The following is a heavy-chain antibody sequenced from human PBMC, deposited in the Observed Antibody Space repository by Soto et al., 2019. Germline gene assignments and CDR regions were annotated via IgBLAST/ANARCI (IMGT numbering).Heavy chain of an antibody. Sequence: QVQLQQWGAGLLKPSENLSLTYAVYGGSISGYYWSWIRQPPGKGLEWIGEINHSGSTNYNPSLKSRVTISVDTSKNQFSLKLSSVTAADTAVYYCARDSPGVGIDYWGQGTLVTVSS. CDR2: INHSGST. CDR1: GGSISGYY. J-gene: IGHJ4*02. D-gene: IGHD2-8*01. V-gene: IGHV4-34*01. CDR3: ARDSPGVGIDY.